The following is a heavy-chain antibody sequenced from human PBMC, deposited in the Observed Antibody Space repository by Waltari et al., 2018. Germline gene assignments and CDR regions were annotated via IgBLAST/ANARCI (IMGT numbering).Heavy chain of an antibody. V-gene: IGHV3-23*01. D-gene: IGHD3-22*01. CDR3: AKAHYDSSGYFSDFDH. CDR1: GFTFGNYA. Sequence: EVQLLESGGDFVQHGGSLRLSCVASGFTFGNYAMPWVRQAPGKGLEWVSTLTYSGDNTHYADSAKGRFTISRDISKRTLYLQMNSLRAEDTAVYYCAKAHYDSSGYFSDFDHWGQGTLVTVSS. J-gene: IGHJ4*02. CDR2: LTYSGDNT.